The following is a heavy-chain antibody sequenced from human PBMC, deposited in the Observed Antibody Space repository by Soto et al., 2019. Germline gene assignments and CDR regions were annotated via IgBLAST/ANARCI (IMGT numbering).Heavy chain of an antibody. J-gene: IGHJ4*02. Sequence: ASVKVSCKASGYTFTSYGISWVRQAPGQGLECMGWISVYNGNTHYAQKFQGRVTMTADTSTSTAYMELRSLRSDDTAVYYCARVEQSLLYQFWGLGTLVTVSS. CDR2: ISVYNGNT. V-gene: IGHV1-18*04. CDR3: ARVEQSLLYQF. D-gene: IGHD2-2*02. CDR1: GYTFTSYG.